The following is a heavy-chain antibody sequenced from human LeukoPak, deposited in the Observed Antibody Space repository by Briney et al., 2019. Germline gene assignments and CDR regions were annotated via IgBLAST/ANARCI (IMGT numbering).Heavy chain of an antibody. CDR1: GGSISSGSYY. J-gene: IGHJ5*02. V-gene: IGHV4-61*02. CDR3: AREPADNWFDP. Sequence: PSETLSLTCTVSGGSISSGSYYWSWIRQPAGKGLEWIGRIYTSGSTNYNPSLKSRVTIPVDTSKNQFSLKLSSVTAADTAVYYCAREPADNWFDPWGQGTLVTVSS. D-gene: IGHD2-2*01. CDR2: IYTSGST.